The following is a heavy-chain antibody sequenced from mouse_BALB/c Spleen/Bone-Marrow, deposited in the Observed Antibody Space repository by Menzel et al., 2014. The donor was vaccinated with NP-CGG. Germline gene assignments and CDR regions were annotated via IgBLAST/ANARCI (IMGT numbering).Heavy chain of an antibody. CDR1: GFTFSSFG. V-gene: IGHV5-17*02. CDR2: ISSGSSTI. D-gene: IGHD4-1*01. CDR3: TRGGNWDDFDY. J-gene: IGHJ2*01. Sequence: EVHLVESGGGLVQPGGSRKLSCAASGFTFSSFGMHWVRQAPEKGLEWVAYISSGSSTIFYADTVKGRFTVSGDNPKNTLFLQMTSLRSEDTAMYYCTRGGNWDDFDYWGQGTTLTVSS.